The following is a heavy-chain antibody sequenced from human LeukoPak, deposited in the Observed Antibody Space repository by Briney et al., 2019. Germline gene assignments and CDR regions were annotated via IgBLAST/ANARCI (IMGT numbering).Heavy chain of an antibody. J-gene: IGHJ4*02. Sequence: AGGSLRLSCAASGFIFSSYGIHWVRQAPGKGLEWVALIWYDGSNKYYSDSVKGRFTISRDSSKNTVNLQMSSLRAEDTGVYYCARDLHGSGSYGTFDYWGQGTLVTVSS. CDR3: ARDLHGSGSYGTFDY. CDR2: IWYDGSNK. V-gene: IGHV3-33*01. CDR1: GFIFSSYG. D-gene: IGHD3-10*01.